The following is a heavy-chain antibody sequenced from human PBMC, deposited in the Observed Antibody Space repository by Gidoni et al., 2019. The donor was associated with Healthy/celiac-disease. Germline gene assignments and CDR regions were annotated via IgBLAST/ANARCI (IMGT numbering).Heavy chain of an antibody. D-gene: IGHD3-10*01. V-gene: IGHV1-69*01. CDR3: ARSDRGSGSYWGGFDY. CDR2: IIPIFGTA. J-gene: IGHJ4*02. CDR1: GGTFSSYA. Sequence: QVQLVQSGAEVKKPGSSVKVSCKASGGTFSSYAISWVRQAPGQGLEWMGGIIPIFGTANYAQKFQGRVTITADESTSTAYMELSSLRSEDTAVYYCARSDRGSGSYWGGFDYWGQGTLVTVSS.